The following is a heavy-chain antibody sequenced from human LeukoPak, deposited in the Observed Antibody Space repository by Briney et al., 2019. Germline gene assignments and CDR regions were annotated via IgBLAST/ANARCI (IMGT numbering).Heavy chain of an antibody. CDR3: AREPPNGVPRGAFDI. D-gene: IGHD3-3*01. CDR1: GYSISSGYY. CDR2: IYHSGST. Sequence: PSETLSLTCTVSGYSISSGYYWGWIRQPPGKGLEWIGSIYHSGSTYYNPSLKSRVTISVDTSKNQFSLKLSSVTAADTAVYYCAREPPNGVPRGAFDIWGQGTMVTVSS. J-gene: IGHJ3*02. V-gene: IGHV4-38-2*02.